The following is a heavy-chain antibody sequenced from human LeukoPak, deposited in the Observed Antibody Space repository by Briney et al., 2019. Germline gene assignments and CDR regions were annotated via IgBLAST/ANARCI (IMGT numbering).Heavy chain of an antibody. CDR2: IRYDGSNK. CDR3: ARESATTGAFDV. CDR1: GFTFKSYG. J-gene: IGHJ3*01. V-gene: IGHV3-30*02. D-gene: IGHD1-26*01. Sequence: GGSLRLSCAASGFTFKSYGMHWVRQAAGKGLEWVAFIRYDGSNKYYADSVKGRFTISGDNSRNTLYLQMNSLRAEDTAVYYCARESATTGAFDVWGQGTMVTVSS.